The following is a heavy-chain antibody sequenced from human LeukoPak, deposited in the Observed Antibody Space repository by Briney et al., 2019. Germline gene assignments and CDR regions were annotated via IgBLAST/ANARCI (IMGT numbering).Heavy chain of an antibody. Sequence: PGGSLRLSCAASGFTFSSYAMHWVRQAPGKGLEWVAVISYDGSDKYYADSVKGRFTISRDNSKNTLYLQMNSLRAEDTAVYYCARVTTSGSYKFDYWGQGTLVTVSS. D-gene: IGHD3-10*01. CDR2: ISYDGSDK. J-gene: IGHJ4*02. CDR3: ARVTTSGSYKFDY. CDR1: GFTFSSYA. V-gene: IGHV3-30*14.